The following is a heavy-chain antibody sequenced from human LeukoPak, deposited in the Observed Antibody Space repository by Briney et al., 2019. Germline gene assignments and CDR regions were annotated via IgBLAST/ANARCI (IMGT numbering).Heavy chain of an antibody. CDR2: INHSGSTS. CDR1: GESFSGYF. D-gene: IGHD1-26*01. J-gene: IGHJ4*02. CDR3: ARHVRGSYYFDY. V-gene: IGHV4-34*01. Sequence: SETLSLTCAVYGESFSGYFWNWIRQPPGKGLEWIGEINHSGSTSNHNPSLKSRVTMSVDTSKNQFSLKLSSVTAADTAVYYCARHVRGSYYFDYWGQGTLVTVSS.